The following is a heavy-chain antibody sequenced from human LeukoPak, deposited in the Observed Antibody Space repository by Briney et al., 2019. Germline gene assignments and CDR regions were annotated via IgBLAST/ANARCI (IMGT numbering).Heavy chain of an antibody. D-gene: IGHD4-17*01. CDR3: ARDQGTTVTTMPYYYYGMDV. Sequence: ASVKVSCKASGYTFTGYHMHWVRQAPGQGLEWMGWINPNSGGTNYAQKFQGRVTMTRDTSISTAYMELSRLRSDDTAVYYCARDQGTTVTTMPYYYYGMDVWGQGTTVTVSS. J-gene: IGHJ6*02. CDR1: GYTFTGYH. V-gene: IGHV1-2*02. CDR2: INPNSGGT.